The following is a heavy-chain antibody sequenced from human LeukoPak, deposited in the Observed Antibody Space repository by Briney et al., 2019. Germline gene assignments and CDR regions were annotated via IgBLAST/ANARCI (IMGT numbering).Heavy chain of an antibody. CDR3: TRGVPGIAAAGTGHGYFDL. V-gene: IGHV3-74*01. CDR2: IYSDGSST. D-gene: IGHD6-13*01. CDR1: RFIFSNYW. J-gene: IGHJ2*01. Sequence: GGSLRLSCAASRFIFSNYWMHWVRQAPGKGLVWVSRIYSDGSSTSYAGSVKGRFTIFRDNAKNTLYLQVNSLRAEDTAIYYCTRGVPGIAAAGTGHGYFDLWGRGTLVTVSS.